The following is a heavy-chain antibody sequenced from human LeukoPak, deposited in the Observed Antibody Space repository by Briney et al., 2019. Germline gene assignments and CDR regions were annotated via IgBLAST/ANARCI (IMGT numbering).Heavy chain of an antibody. J-gene: IGHJ4*02. Sequence: GGSLRLSCAASGFTFSSYWMHWVRQAPGRGLVWVSLITTDGSSTIYADSVKGRFTISRDNAENSLYLQMNSLRVEDTAVYYCARVRLDSGTYSLYYWGQGTLVTVSS. CDR1: GFTFSSYW. CDR3: ARVRLDSGTYSLYY. V-gene: IGHV3-74*01. CDR2: ITTDGSST. D-gene: IGHD3-10*01.